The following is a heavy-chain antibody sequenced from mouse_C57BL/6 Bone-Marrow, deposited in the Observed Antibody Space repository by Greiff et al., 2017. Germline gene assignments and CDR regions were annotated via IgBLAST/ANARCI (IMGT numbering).Heavy chain of an antibody. J-gene: IGHJ4*01. CDR1: GYTFTSYW. CDR2: IDPSDSET. V-gene: IGHV1-52*01. D-gene: IGHD2-12*01. CDR3: AGTLYSFYFLSIDY. Sequence: VQLQQPGAELVRPGSSVKLSCKASGYTFTSYWMHWVKQRPIQGLEWIGNIDPSDSETHYTQKFKDKATLTVDKSSSTAYMQHSSLTSEDSAFYYSAGTLYSFYFLSIDYWGQGTSVTVSS.